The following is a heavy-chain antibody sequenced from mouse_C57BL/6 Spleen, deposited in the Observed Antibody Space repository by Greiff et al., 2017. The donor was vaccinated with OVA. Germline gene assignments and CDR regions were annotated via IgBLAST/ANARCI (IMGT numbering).Heavy chain of an antibody. CDR2: IDPENGDT. D-gene: IGHD2-12*01. CDR3: TTDYSLFFDY. J-gene: IGHJ2*01. Sequence: EVKVVESGAELVRPGASVKLSCTASGFNIKDDYMHWVKQRPEQGLEWIGWIDPENGDTEYASKFQGKATITADTSSNTAYLQLSSLTSEDTAVYYCTTDYSLFFDYWGQGTTLTVSS. CDR1: GFNIKDDY. V-gene: IGHV14-4*01.